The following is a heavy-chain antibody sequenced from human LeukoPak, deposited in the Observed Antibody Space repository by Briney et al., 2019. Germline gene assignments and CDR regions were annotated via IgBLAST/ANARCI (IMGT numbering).Heavy chain of an antibody. J-gene: IGHJ6*02. CDR2: IKSKAASGTT. D-gene: IGHD3-22*01. CDR3: TTGGHYYDSSGSPNLLYGMDV. Sequence: WGSLRLSCAASGFTFSNAWMSWVRQAPGKGLEWGCRIKSKAASGTTDYAAPVKGRFTISRDDSKNTLYLQMNSLKTEDTAVYYCTTGGHYYDSSGSPNLLYGMDVWGQGTTVTVSS. V-gene: IGHV3-15*01. CDR1: GFTFSNAW.